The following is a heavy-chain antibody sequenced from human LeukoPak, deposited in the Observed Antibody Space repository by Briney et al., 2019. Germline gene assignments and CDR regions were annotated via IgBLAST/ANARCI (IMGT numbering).Heavy chain of an antibody. CDR3: ARGHSGDGDHFDY. V-gene: IGHV1-2*02. D-gene: IGHD2-15*01. CDR1: GYTFTDYY. CDR2: VNPTSGDP. Sequence: RSSVKVSCKASGYTFTDYYVNWVRQAAGQGLEWVGWVNPTSGDPSYAQKFQGRVTLTRDTSINTSYMDLSSLRYDDTAIYYCARGHSGDGDHFDYWGQGTLVAVSS. J-gene: IGHJ4*02.